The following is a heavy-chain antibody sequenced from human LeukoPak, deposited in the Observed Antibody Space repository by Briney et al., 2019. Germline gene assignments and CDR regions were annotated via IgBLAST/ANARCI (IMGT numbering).Heavy chain of an antibody. D-gene: IGHD2-2*01. CDR2: ISGSGGST. CDR3: ARGRGEYQPLPFDY. CDR1: GFTFSSYA. Sequence: GESLRLSCAASGFTFSSYATSWVRQAPGKGLEWVSAISGSGGSTYYADSVKGRITISRHNSKNTLYLQMNSLRAEDTAVYYCARGRGEYQPLPFDYWGQGTLVTVSS. V-gene: IGHV3-23*01. J-gene: IGHJ4*02.